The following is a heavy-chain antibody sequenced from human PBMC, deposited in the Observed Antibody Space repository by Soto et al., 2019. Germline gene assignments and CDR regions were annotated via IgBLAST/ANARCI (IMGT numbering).Heavy chain of an antibody. D-gene: IGHD3-10*01. CDR1: GFTFSSYA. V-gene: IGHV3-23*01. CDR3: AKVATLITMVRGVCFEH. CDR2: MSGNGGGT. J-gene: IGHJ4*02. Sequence: EVQLLESGGGLVQPGGSLRLSCAASGFTFSSYAMTWVRQAPGKGLEWVSAMSGNGGGTYYAESVKGRFTISRDYSKNTVYLQMNSLRAEDTAVYYCAKVATLITMVRGVCFEHWGQGNLVTVSA.